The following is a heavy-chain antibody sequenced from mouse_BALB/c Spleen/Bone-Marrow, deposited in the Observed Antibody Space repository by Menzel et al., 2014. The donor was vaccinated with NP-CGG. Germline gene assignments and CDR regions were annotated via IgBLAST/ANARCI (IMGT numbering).Heavy chain of an antibody. CDR1: GFNIKDTY. D-gene: IGHD1-1*01. CDR3: ASYYYGRSSFTY. CDR2: IDPANGNT. V-gene: IGHV14-3*02. Sequence: EVQVVESGAELVKPGASVKLPCTASGFNIKDTYMHWVRQRPEQGLEWIGRIDPANGNTKYDPKFQGKATITADTSSNTAYLQLSSLTSEDTAVYYCASYYYGRSSFTYWGQGTLVTVSA. J-gene: IGHJ3*01.